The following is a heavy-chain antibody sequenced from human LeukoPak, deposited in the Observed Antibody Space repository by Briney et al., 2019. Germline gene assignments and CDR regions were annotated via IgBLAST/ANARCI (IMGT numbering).Heavy chain of an antibody. J-gene: IGHJ5*02. CDR2: IIPIFGTA. CDR3: ARDFADDDSSFNWFDP. V-gene: IGHV1-69*13. CDR1: GGTFSSYA. Sequence: GASVKVSCKASGGTFSSYAISWVRQAPGQGLEWMGGIIPIFGTANYAQKFQGRVTITADESTSTAYMELSSVTAADTAVYYCARDFADDDSSFNWFDPWGQGTLVTVSS. D-gene: IGHD3-22*01.